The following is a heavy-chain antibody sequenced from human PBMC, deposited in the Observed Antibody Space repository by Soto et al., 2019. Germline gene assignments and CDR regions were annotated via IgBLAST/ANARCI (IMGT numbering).Heavy chain of an antibody. D-gene: IGHD3-16*01. Sequence: QMEQSGAEVRKPGSSVKVSCKPSGGSLTSYPMAWVRQAPGQGFEWMGGIIPIHGTTEYAQKFQGRVTITADESTNRATLELTGLTSEDTAAYYCARVWGLVSWGQGTLVTVSS. CDR2: IIPIHGTT. V-gene: IGHV1-69*01. J-gene: IGHJ4*02. CDR3: ARVWGLVS. CDR1: GGSLTSYP.